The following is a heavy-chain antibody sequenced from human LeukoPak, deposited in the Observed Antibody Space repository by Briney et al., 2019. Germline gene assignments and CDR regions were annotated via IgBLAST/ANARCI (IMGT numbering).Heavy chain of an antibody. Sequence: GGSLRLSCAASGFTFSSYGMHWVRQAPGKGLVWVSRINSDGSSTSYADSVKGRFTISRDNAKNTLYLQMNSLRAEDTAVYYCARVPASVRGKPGDYWGQGTLVTVSS. CDR3: ARVPASVRGKPGDY. V-gene: IGHV3-74*01. CDR1: GFTFSSYG. CDR2: INSDGSST. D-gene: IGHD3-10*02. J-gene: IGHJ4*02.